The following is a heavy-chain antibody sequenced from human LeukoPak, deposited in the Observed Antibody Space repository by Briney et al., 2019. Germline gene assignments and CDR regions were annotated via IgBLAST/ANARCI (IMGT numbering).Heavy chain of an antibody. V-gene: IGHV1-18*04. D-gene: IGHD2-2*01. CDR2: ISAYNGNT. J-gene: IGHJ6*02. Sequence: ASVKVSCKASGYTFTSYYMHWVRQAPGQGLEWMGWISAYNGNTNYAQKLQGRVTMTTDTSTSTAYMELRSLRSDDTAVYYCARAPYCSSTSCPPVRGKLDVWGQGTTVTVSS. CDR3: ARAPYCSSTSCPPVRGKLDV. CDR1: GYTFTSYY.